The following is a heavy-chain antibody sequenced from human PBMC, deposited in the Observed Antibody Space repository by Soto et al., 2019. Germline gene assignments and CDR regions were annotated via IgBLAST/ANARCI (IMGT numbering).Heavy chain of an antibody. Sequence: SETLSLTCAVYGGSFSAYYWSWIRQSPGKGLEWIGEIHHSGSTNYKPSLKSRVTISLDTSKNQFSLELRSVTAADTAVYYCASYGSGSYYNGYYFDYWGQGTLVTVPQ. CDR2: IHHSGST. J-gene: IGHJ4*02. CDR3: ASYGSGSYYNGYYFDY. CDR1: GGSFSAYY. V-gene: IGHV4-34*01. D-gene: IGHD3-10*01.